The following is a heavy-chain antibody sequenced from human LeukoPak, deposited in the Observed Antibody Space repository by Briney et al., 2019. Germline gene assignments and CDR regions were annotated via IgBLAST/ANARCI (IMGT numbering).Heavy chain of an antibody. CDR3: TRHTRGSRWGAFDY. J-gene: IGHJ4*02. Sequence: SETLSLTCTVSGGSISSSSYYWGWIRQPPGKGLEWIGSIYYSGSTYYNPSLKSRVTISVDTSKNQFSLKLSSVTAADTAVYYCTRHTRGSRWGAFDYWGQGTLVTVSS. D-gene: IGHD3-16*01. CDR2: IYYSGST. V-gene: IGHV4-39*01. CDR1: GGSISSSSYY.